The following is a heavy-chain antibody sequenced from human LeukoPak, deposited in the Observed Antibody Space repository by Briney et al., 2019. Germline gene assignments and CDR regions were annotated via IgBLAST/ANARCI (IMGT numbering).Heavy chain of an antibody. V-gene: IGHV3-74*01. CDR3: AREGRGYSYAFEY. CDR1: GFTFSNYW. J-gene: IGHJ4*02. CDR2: INSDGSST. Sequence: GGSLRLSCAASGFTFSNYWMHWVRQAPGKGLVWVSRINSDGSSTTYADPVKGRFTIPRDNGQNTLYMQMNSLRAEDAAVYYCAREGRGYSYAFEYWGQGTLVTVSS. D-gene: IGHD5-18*01.